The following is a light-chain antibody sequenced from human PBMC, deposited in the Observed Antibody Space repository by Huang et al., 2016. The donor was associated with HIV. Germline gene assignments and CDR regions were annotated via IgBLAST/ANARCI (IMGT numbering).Light chain of an antibody. Sequence: DIQMTQSPSSLSASVGDRVIITCRASQSISSYLNWYQQQTGKAPNLLIYAASSLQSGVPSRFSGSGSGTEFTLTIRSLQPEDFATYYCQQSYSNTFTFGAGTKVDVK. CDR1: QSISSY. J-gene: IGKJ3*01. CDR3: QQSYSNTFT. CDR2: AAS. V-gene: IGKV1-39*01.